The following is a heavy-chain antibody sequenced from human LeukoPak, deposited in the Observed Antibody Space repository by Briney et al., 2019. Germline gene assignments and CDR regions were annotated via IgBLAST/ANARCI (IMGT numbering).Heavy chain of an antibody. CDR2: IYHCGST. Sequence: SETLSLTCAVSGYSISSGYYWGWIRQPPGKGLEWIGSIYHCGSTYYNPSLKSRVTISVDTSKNQFSLKLSSVTAADTAVYYCARGSHYYYGMDVWGKGTTVTVSS. CDR1: GYSISSGYY. J-gene: IGHJ6*04. V-gene: IGHV4-38-2*01. CDR3: ARGSHYYYGMDV.